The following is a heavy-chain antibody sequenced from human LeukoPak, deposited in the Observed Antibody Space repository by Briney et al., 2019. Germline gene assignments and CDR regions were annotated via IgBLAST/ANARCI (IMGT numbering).Heavy chain of an antibody. D-gene: IGHD1-26*01. V-gene: IGHV3-64*01. J-gene: IGHJ6*03. Sequence: GGSLRLSCAASGFTFSSYAMHWVRQAPGKGLEYVSAISSNGGSTYYANSVKGRFTISRDYSKNTLYLQMGSLRAEDMAVYYCARGPGGYYYYYMDVWGKGTTVTVSS. CDR3: ARGPGGYYYYYMDV. CDR2: ISSNGGST. CDR1: GFTFSSYA.